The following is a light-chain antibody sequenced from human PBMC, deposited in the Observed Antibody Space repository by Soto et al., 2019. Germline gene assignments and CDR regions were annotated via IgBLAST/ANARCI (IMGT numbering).Light chain of an antibody. CDR1: SSDVGSYNR. J-gene: IGLJ1*01. CDR3: NSYTTSSTYV. CDR2: EVR. Sequence: QCVLTQPASVSGSPGQSVTISCTGTSSDVGSYNRVSWYQQPPGTAPKLIIYEVRNRPSGVSNRFSGSKSGNTAYLTISGLQAEDEADYFCNSYTTSSTYVFGTGTKVTVL. V-gene: IGLV2-18*02.